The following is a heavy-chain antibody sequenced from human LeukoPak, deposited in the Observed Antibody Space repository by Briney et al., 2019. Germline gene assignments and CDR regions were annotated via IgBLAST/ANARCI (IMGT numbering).Heavy chain of an antibody. CDR1: GYTFSGYY. D-gene: IGHD1-26*01. CDR3: ARSGSDAFDI. CDR2: IYPNSGDT. V-gene: IGHV1-2*02. J-gene: IGHJ3*02. Sequence: GASVKVSCKASGYTFSGYYMHLVRQAPGQGLEWMGWIYPNSGDTKYAQKFQGRVTVTRDTSISTAFMEVSRLTSDDTAVYYCARSGSDAFDIWGQGTMVTVSS.